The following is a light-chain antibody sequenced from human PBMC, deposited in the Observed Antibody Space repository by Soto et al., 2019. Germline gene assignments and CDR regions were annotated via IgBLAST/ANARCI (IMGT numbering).Light chain of an antibody. V-gene: IGLV1-40*01. CDR1: GSNNGADYA. CDR3: SSYTSRSTYV. Sequence: QSALTQPPSVSGAPGQRVTISCTGSGSNNGADYAVHWYQQLPGKAPKLLIYGNSDRPSGVPDRFSGSKSGNTASLTISGLQPEDEADYYCSSYTSRSTYVFGTGTKVTVL. CDR2: GNS. J-gene: IGLJ1*01.